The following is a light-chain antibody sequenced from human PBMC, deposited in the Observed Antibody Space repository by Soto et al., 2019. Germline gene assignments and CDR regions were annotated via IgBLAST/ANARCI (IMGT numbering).Light chain of an antibody. J-gene: IGKJ2*01. CDR3: QQSYSTPPT. Sequence: DIQMTQSPSSLSASVGDRVTITCRASQSISSYLNWYQQKPGKASKLLIYASSSLQSGVPSRFSGSGSGTDFTLTISSLQPEDFATYYCQQSYSTPPTFGKGTTLEIK. CDR1: QSISSY. V-gene: IGKV1-39*01. CDR2: ASS.